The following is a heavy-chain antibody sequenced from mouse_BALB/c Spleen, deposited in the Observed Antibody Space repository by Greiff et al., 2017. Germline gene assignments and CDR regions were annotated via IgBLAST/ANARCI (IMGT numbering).Heavy chain of an antibody. D-gene: IGHD3-1*01. V-gene: IGHV5-6-2*01. J-gene: IGHJ2*01. CDR1: GFTFSSYY. CDR2: INSNGGST. CDR3: ARGGSGYSFDY. Sequence: EVKLVESGGGLVKLGGSLKLSCAASGFTFSSYYMSWVRQTPEKRLELVAAINSNGGSTYYPDTVKGRFTISRDNAKNTLYLQMSSLKSEDTALYYCARGGSGYSFDYWGQGTTLTVSS.